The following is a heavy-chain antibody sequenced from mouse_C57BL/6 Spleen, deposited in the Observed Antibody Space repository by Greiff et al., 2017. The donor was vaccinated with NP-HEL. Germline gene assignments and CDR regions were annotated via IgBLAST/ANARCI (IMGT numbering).Heavy chain of an antibody. V-gene: IGHV1-80*01. CDR2: IYPGDGDT. J-gene: IGHJ4*01. CDR3: ARERNYGSSLYAMDY. D-gene: IGHD1-1*01. CDR1: GYAFSSYW. Sequence: QVHLQQSGAELVKPGASVKISCKASGYAFSSYWMNWVKQRPGKGLEWIGQIYPGDGDTNYNGKFKGKATLTADKSSSTAYMQLSSLTSEDSAVYFCARERNYGSSLYAMDYWGQGTSVTVSS.